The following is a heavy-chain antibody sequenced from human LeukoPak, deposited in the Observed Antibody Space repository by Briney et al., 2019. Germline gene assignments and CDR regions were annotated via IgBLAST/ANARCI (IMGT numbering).Heavy chain of an antibody. CDR1: GXTFSTYA. V-gene: IGHV3-30-3*01. D-gene: IGHD3-10*01. J-gene: IGHJ4*02. CDR3: ARTTTPHYYGSGSYALGY. Sequence: QPGRSLRLSCAASGXTFSTYAMHWVRQGPGKGPEWVAVISYDGSNKYYADSVKGRFTISRDNSKNTLYLQMSSLSAEDTAVYYCARTTTPHYYGSGSYALGYWGQGTLVTVPS. CDR2: ISYDGSNK.